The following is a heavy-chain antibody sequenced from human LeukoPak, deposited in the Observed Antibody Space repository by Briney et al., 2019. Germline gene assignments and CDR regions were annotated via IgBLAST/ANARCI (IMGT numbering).Heavy chain of an antibody. J-gene: IGHJ3*02. Sequence: GGSLRLSCAASGFTFSSNWMNWVRQAPGKGLEWVANIKQDGSEKYYVDSVKGRFTISRDNAKSSLYLQMNSLRAEDTAVYYCAREYYDFWSGYLDAFDIWGQGTMVTVSS. D-gene: IGHD3-3*01. V-gene: IGHV3-7*01. CDR1: GFTFSSNW. CDR2: IKQDGSEK. CDR3: AREYYDFWSGYLDAFDI.